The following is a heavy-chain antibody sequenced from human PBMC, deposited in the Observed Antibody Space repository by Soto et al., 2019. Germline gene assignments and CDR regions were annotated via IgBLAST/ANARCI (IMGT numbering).Heavy chain of an antibody. D-gene: IGHD4-17*01. J-gene: IGHJ6*02. CDR1: GGTFSSYA. CDR3: ASPSPTVVTRAESGFSLMYV. CDR2: IIHIFGTA. Sequence: QVQLVQSGAEVKKPGSSVKVSCKASGGTFSSYAISWVRQAPGQGLEWMGGIIHIFGTANYAQKFQVRVTITADKSTSTDYMELSSLRSEATAVYYCASPSPTVVTRAESGFSLMYVWGQGTTVTFSS. V-gene: IGHV1-69*06.